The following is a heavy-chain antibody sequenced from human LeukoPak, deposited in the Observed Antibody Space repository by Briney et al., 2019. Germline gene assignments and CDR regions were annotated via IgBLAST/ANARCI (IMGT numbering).Heavy chain of an antibody. D-gene: IGHD6-6*01. CDR1: GFTFINYG. J-gene: IGHJ4*02. CDR3: ARPSSIAAHFDY. CDR2: ITGRHIGT. Sequence: GGSVRLSCAASGFTFINYGMTWVRQAPGKGLEWVSTITGRHIGTYYADSVKGRFTISRDNSKNTLYLQMNSLRAEDTAVYYCARPSSIAAHFDYWGQGTLVTVSS. V-gene: IGHV3-23*01.